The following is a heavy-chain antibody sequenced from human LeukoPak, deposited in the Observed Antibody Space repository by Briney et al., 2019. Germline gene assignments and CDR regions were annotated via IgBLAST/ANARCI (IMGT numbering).Heavy chain of an antibody. J-gene: IGHJ4*02. CDR3: ARFDFWSGFDY. CDR1: DYSITNGRY. CDR2: IFYSGTT. V-gene: IGHV4-38-2*01. Sequence: SETLSLTCAVSDYSITNGRYWGWIRQSPGKGLEFIGNIFYSGTTYYNPSLKSRVTISVDTSKNEFSLKLTAVTAAETAIYYCARFDFWSGFDYWGQGSRVTVSS. D-gene: IGHD3-3*01.